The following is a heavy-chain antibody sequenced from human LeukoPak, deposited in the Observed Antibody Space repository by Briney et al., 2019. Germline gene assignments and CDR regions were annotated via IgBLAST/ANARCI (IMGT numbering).Heavy chain of an antibody. D-gene: IGHD3-16*01. J-gene: IGHJ6*03. CDR3: ARGRRRWGNVGMGHRGYYYMDV. CDR2: MNPNSGNT. CDR1: GYTFTSYD. Sequence: GASVKVSCKASGYTFTSYDINWVRQATGQGLEWMGWMNPNSGNTGYAQKFQGRVTMTRNTSISTAYMELSSLRSEDMAVYYCARGRRRWGNVGMGHRGYYYMDVWGKGTTVTISS. V-gene: IGHV1-8*01.